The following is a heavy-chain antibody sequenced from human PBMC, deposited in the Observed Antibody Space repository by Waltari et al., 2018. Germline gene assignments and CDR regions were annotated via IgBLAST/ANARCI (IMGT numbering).Heavy chain of an antibody. CDR1: DSSITTDYY. D-gene: IGHD4-4*01. CDR2: SYHTGST. CDR3: ARVTTVRLFDY. Sequence: QVQLQESGPGLVKPSETLSLTCAVSDSSITTDYYWGWIRHPPGKGLEWIGSSYHTGSTYYNPSLKSRVAISVDTSKNQFSLRLRSVTAADTAVYYCARVTTVRLFDYWGQGILVTVSS. V-gene: IGHV4-38-2*01. J-gene: IGHJ4*02.